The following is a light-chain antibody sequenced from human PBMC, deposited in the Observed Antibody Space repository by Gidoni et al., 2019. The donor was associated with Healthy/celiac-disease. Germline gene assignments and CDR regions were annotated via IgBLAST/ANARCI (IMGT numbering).Light chain of an antibody. J-gene: IGKJ3*01. CDR3: QQSASSFT. CDR1: QSVSSSN. Sequence: EIVLTQSPGTLSLSPGERATLSCRASQSVSSSNLAWYQQKPGQAPRLLIYGASSRATGIPDRFSGSGSGTDFTLTISRLEPEDFALYYCQQSASSFTFXPXTKVDIK. CDR2: GAS. V-gene: IGKV3-20*01.